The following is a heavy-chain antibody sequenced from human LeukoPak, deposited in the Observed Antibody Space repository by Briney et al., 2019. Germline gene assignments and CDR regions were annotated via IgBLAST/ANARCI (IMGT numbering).Heavy chain of an antibody. Sequence: PSQTLSLTCTVSGGSISSGSYYWSWIRQPAGKGLEWIGRIYTSGSTNYNPSLKSRVTISVDKSKNQFSLKLSSVTAADTAVYYCARCNGDYLYCFDYWGQGTLVTVSS. V-gene: IGHV4-61*02. D-gene: IGHD4-17*01. CDR1: GGSISSGSYY. CDR3: ARCNGDYLYCFDY. CDR2: IYTSGST. J-gene: IGHJ4*02.